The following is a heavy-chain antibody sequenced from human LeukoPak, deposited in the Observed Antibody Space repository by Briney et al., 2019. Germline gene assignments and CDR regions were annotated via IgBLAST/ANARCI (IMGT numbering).Heavy chain of an antibody. Sequence: GGSLRLSCAASGFTFSSYEMNWVRQAPGKGLERVSYISSSGSTIYYAVSVKGRFTISRDNAKNSLYLQMNSLRAEDTAVYYCARDLQLWLGAFDIWGQGTMVTVSS. V-gene: IGHV3-48*03. D-gene: IGHD5-18*01. CDR2: ISSSGSTI. J-gene: IGHJ3*02. CDR1: GFTFSSYE. CDR3: ARDLQLWLGAFDI.